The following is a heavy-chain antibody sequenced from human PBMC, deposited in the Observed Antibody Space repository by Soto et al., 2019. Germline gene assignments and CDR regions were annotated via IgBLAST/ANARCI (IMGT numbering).Heavy chain of an antibody. CDR1: GFTFSDYA. J-gene: IGHJ4*02. Sequence: VQLVESGGGVVQPGRSLRLSCAASGFTFSDYAMHWVRQAPGKGLEWVAVVSHDGRNTHYADSVKGRFTISRDRSKNTVSLEMSRLRAEETAVYYCAKGGRQWLVTSDFNYWGQGALGTVSS. V-gene: IGHV3-30*18. D-gene: IGHD6-19*01. CDR2: VSHDGRNT. CDR3: AKGGRQWLVTSDFNY.